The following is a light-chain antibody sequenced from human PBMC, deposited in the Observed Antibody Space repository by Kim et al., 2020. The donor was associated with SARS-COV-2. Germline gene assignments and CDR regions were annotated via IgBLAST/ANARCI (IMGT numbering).Light chain of an antibody. CDR1: SLRSYY. J-gene: IGLJ3*02. CDR2: GKT. V-gene: IGLV3-19*01. Sequence: SSEQTQDPAVSVALGQTVRMTCQGDSLRSYYASWYQQKPRQAPVLVIYGKTNRPSGIPDRFSGSSSGNTASLTITGAQAEDETNYYCNSRDSSGNHWVFSGGTKLNVL. CDR3: NSRDSSGNHWV.